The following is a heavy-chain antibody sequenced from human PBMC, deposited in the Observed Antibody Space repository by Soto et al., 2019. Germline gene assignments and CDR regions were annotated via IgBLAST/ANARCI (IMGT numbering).Heavy chain of an antibody. D-gene: IGHD2-2*02. CDR2: ISAYNGNT. Sequence: QVQLVQSGAEVKKPGASVKVSCKASGYTFTSYGISWVRQAPGQGLEWMGWISAYNGNTNYAQKLQGRVTMTTDTSTSTAYMELRSLRSDDTAVYYCARDFPAAIPYYYYGMDVWGQGTTVTVSS. V-gene: IGHV1-18*01. J-gene: IGHJ6*02. CDR3: ARDFPAAIPYYYYGMDV. CDR1: GYTFTSYG.